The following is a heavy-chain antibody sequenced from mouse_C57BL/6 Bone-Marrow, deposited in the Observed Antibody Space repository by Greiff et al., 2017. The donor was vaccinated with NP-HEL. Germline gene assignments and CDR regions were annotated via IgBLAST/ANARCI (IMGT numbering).Heavy chain of an antibody. CDR3: ARDGTGEGWYFDV. Sequence: DVMLVESGGGLVQSGRSLRLSCATSGFTFSDFYMEWVRQAPGKGLEWIAASRNKANDYTTEYSASVKGRFIVSRDTSQSILYLQMNALRAEDTAIYYCARDGTGEGWYFDVWGTGTTVTVSS. V-gene: IGHV7-1*01. J-gene: IGHJ1*03. CDR1: GFTFSDFY. CDR2: SRNKANDYTT. D-gene: IGHD4-1*01.